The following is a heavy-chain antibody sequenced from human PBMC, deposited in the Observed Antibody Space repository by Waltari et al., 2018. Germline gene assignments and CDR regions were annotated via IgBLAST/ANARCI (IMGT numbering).Heavy chain of an antibody. D-gene: IGHD6-13*01. CDR1: GYTLTELS. Sequence: QVQLVQSGAEVKKPGASVKVSCKVSGYTLTELSMHWVRQPAGKGLEWMGGFDPEDGETIYAQKFQGRVTMTEDTSTDTAYMELSSLRSEDTAVYYCATDRDSSSWYYHQALGFDYWGQGTLVTVSS. V-gene: IGHV1-24*01. CDR3: ATDRDSSSWYYHQALGFDY. J-gene: IGHJ4*02. CDR2: FDPEDGET.